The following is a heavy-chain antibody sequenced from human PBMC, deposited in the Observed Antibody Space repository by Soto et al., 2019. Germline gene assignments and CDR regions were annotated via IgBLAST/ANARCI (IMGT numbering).Heavy chain of an antibody. D-gene: IGHD3-10*01. Sequence: GASLKVSCKASGYTFTSYAMHWVRQAPGQRLEWMGWINAGNGNTKYSQKFQGRVTITRDTSASTAYMELSSLRSEDTAVYYCARDRAVVRGVISHYYYYGMDVWGQGTTVTVSS. CDR1: GYTFTSYA. CDR2: INAGNGNT. CDR3: ARDRAVVRGVISHYYYYGMDV. V-gene: IGHV1-3*01. J-gene: IGHJ6*02.